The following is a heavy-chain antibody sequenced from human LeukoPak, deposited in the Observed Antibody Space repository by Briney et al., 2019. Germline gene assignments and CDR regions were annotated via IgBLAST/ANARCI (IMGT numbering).Heavy chain of an antibody. D-gene: IGHD2-8*01. Sequence: KPGGSLRLSCAASGFTFSSYSMNWVRQAPGKGLEWVSSISSSSSYIYYADSVKGRFTISRDNAKNSLYLQMNSLRAEDTAVYYCARVGGLIPWTRFDPWGQGTLVTVSS. CDR1: GFTFSSYS. J-gene: IGHJ5*02. CDR2: ISSSSSYI. CDR3: ARVGGLIPWTRFDP. V-gene: IGHV3-21*01.